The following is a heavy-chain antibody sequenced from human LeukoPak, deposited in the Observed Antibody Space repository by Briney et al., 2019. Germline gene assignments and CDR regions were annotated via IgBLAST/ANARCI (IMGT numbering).Heavy chain of an antibody. D-gene: IGHD3-22*01. CDR3: ARGGANYYDSTPQILFDY. J-gene: IGHJ4*02. CDR1: GYTLTGYY. CDR2: INPNSGGT. V-gene: IGHV1-2*06. Sequence: ASVKVSCKASGYTLTGYYMHWVRQAPGQGLEWMGRINPNSGGTNYAQKFQGRVTMTRETSISTAYMELSRLRSDDTAVYYCARGGANYYDSTPQILFDYWGQGTLVTVSS.